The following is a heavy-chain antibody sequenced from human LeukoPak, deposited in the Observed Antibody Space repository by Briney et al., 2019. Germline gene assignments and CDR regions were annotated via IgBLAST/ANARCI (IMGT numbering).Heavy chain of an antibody. J-gene: IGHJ3*02. CDR2: INHSGGT. D-gene: IGHD6-19*01. CDR1: GGSFSGYY. Sequence: SETLSLTCAVYGGSFSGYYWNWIRQPPGKGLEWVGEINHSGGTNYNPSLKSRVTVSVDTSKNQFSLKLSSVTAADTAVYYCARGGASGWQHDDAFDIWGQGTMVTVSS. V-gene: IGHV4-34*01. CDR3: ARGGASGWQHDDAFDI.